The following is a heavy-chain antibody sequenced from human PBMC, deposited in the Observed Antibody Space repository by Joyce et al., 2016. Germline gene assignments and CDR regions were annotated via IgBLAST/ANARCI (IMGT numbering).Heavy chain of an antibody. Sequence: EVQLVESGGGLEQPGGSLRLSCAAAGFTFSTFAMSWVRQSPGKGLEWVSSISSTYSPIYYADSVKGRFTISRDNAQNSLYLQMNSLRDEDTGVYYCARGLGYCSAGSCRTLLDVGGQGTTVTVS. D-gene: IGHD2-15*01. V-gene: IGHV3-48*02. CDR2: ISSTYSPI. CDR1: GFTFSTFA. CDR3: ARGLGYCSAGSCRTLLDV. J-gene: IGHJ6*02.